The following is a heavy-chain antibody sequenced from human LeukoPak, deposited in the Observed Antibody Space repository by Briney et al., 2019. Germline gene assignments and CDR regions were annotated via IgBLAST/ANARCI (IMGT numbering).Heavy chain of an antibody. CDR1: GFTFSSYA. J-gene: IGHJ3*02. Sequence: GGSLRLPCAASGFTFSSYAMSWVRQAPGKGLEWVSAISGSGGSTYYADSVKGRFTISRDNSKNTLYLQMNSLRAEDTAVYYCAKTRRITMIVVAKGDAFDIWGQGTMVTVSS. V-gene: IGHV3-23*01. D-gene: IGHD3-22*01. CDR3: AKTRRITMIVVAKGDAFDI. CDR2: ISGSGGST.